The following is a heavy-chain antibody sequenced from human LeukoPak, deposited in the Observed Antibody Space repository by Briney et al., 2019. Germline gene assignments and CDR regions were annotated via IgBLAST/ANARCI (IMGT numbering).Heavy chain of an antibody. D-gene: IGHD2-15*01. Sequence: ASVKVSCKASGYTFSSFGLGWVRQAPGQGLKWLGWISVYNGNTQYAQNFQGRVTMTTDTSTRTAYMEMRSLRSDDTAVYYCARHQFCSGGTCYSNLDYWGQGTLVTVSS. J-gene: IGHJ4*02. CDR3: ARHQFCSGGTCYSNLDY. CDR2: ISVYNGNT. CDR1: GYTFSSFG. V-gene: IGHV1-18*01.